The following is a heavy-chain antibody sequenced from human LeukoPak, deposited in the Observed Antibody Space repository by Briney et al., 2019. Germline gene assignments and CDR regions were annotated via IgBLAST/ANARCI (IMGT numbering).Heavy chain of an antibody. V-gene: IGHV4-39*07. CDR2: IYYTGST. CDR3: ARTKPGGYFQH. Sequence: SETLSLTCSVSGGSIRSSSYFWAWIRQPPGKGLEWIGNIYYTGSTYSNVPLRSRVAISVDTSKNQFSLRLSSVTAADTAVYYCARTKPGGYFQHWGQGTLVTVSS. D-gene: IGHD1-14*01. J-gene: IGHJ1*01. CDR1: GGSIRSSSYF.